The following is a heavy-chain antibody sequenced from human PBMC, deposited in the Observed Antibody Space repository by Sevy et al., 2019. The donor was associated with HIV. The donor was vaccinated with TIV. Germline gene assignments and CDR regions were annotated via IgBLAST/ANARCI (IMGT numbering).Heavy chain of an antibody. V-gene: IGHV4-38-2*02. J-gene: IGHJ4*02. CDR1: DDSISSGYY. Sequence: SETLSLTCTVSDDSISSGYYWGWIRQPAGKGLEWIGSIYHTGSTYYNPSLKSRVIISVDTSKNQFSLKLSSVTAADTAVYYCARRTIAARPRDYWGQGTLVTVSS. CDR3: ARRTIAARPRDY. CDR2: IYHTGST. D-gene: IGHD6-6*01.